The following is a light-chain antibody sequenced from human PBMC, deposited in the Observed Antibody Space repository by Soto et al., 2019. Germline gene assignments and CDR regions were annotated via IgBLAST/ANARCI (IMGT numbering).Light chain of an antibody. CDR2: DVS. V-gene: IGLV2-14*03. CDR3: SSYTSKDTMV. Sequence: QSVLTQPASVSGSPGQSITISCTGTSSDVGGYDHVSWYQQHPGKAPKLIIYDVSIRPSGVSNRFSGSKSGNTASLAVSGLQAEDEADYYCSSYTSKDTMVFCGGTKLTVL. CDR1: SSDVGGYDH. J-gene: IGLJ3*02.